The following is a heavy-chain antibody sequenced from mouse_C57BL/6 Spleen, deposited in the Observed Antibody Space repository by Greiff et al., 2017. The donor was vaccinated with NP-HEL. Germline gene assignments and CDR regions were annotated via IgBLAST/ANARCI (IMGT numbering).Heavy chain of an antibody. Sequence: QVQLQQSGAELVKPGASVKISCKASGYAFSSYWMNWVKQRPGKGLEWIGQIYPGDGDTNYNGKVKGKATLTADKSSSTAYMQLSSLTSEDSAVYFCARSASNLEYYYAMDYWGQGTSVTVSS. CDR2: IYPGDGDT. CDR3: ARSASNLEYYYAMDY. CDR1: GYAFSSYW. J-gene: IGHJ4*01. D-gene: IGHD2-5*01. V-gene: IGHV1-80*01.